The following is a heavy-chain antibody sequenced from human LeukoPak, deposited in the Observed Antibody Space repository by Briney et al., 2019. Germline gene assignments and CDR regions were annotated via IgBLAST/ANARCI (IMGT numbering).Heavy chain of an antibody. Sequence: GGSLRLSCAASGFTVSNNYMSWVRQAPGKGLEWVSLIYSGGSTYYADSVKGRFTISRDNSENTLYLQMNSLSAEDTAVYYCARLSSSWSPVDYWGQGTLVTVSS. J-gene: IGHJ4*02. D-gene: IGHD6-13*01. CDR3: ARLSSSWSPVDY. CDR2: IYSGGST. CDR1: GFTVSNNY. V-gene: IGHV3-66*04.